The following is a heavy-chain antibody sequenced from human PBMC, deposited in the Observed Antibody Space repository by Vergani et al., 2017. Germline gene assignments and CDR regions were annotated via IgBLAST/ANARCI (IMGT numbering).Heavy chain of an antibody. D-gene: IGHD1-26*01. CDR3: ARSGGSYETDY. CDR1: GFTFSSYS. J-gene: IGHJ4*02. Sequence: EVQLVESGGGLVKPGGSLRLSCAASGFTFSSYSMNWVRQAPGKGLEWVSSISSSSSTIYYADSVKGRFTISRDNAKNSLYLQMNSLRAEDTAVYYCARSGGSYETDYWGQGTLVTVSS. V-gene: IGHV3-21*01. CDR2: ISSSSSTI.